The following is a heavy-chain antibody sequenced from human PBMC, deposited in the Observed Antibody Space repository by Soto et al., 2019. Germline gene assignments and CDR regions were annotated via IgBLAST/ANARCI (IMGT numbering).Heavy chain of an antibody. CDR2: ISYDGSNK. J-gene: IGHJ4*02. V-gene: IGHV3-30-3*01. Sequence: QVQLVESGGGVVQPGRSRRLSCAASGFTFSSYAMHWVRQAPGKGLEWVAVISYDGSNKYYADSVKGRFTISRDNSKNTLYLQMNSLGAEDTAVYYGARDGLLVYFDYWGQGTLVTVSS. CDR1: GFTFSSYA. CDR3: ARDGLLVYFDY. D-gene: IGHD2-15*01.